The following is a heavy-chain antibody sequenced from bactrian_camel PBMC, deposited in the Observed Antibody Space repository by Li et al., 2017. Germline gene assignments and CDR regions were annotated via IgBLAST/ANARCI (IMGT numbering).Heavy chain of an antibody. D-gene: IGHD2*01. CDR3: ADLALGGYCSGDYWGIETLWY. J-gene: IGHJ4*01. CDR1: GHTGRMYC. Sequence: HVQLVESGGGLVQAGGSLRLSCGSSSGHTGRMYCMAWFRLAPGKEREGVVALASDGSTWYADSVKGRFTISKDDLKDTLYLQMNSLKPEDTGMYYCADLALGGYCSGDYWGIETLWYWGQGTQVTVS. CDR2: LASDGST. V-gene: IGHV3S57*01.